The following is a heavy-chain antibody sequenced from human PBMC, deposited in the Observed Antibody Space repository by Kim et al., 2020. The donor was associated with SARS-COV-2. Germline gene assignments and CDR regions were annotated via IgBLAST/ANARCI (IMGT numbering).Heavy chain of an antibody. J-gene: IGHJ4*02. D-gene: IGHD6-19*01. CDR2: SYI. V-gene: IGHV3-21*01. Sequence: SYIDYADSGKGRFTISRDNAKNSLYLQMNSLRAEDTAVYYCAASREVAGYWGQGTLVTVSS. CDR3: AASREVAGY.